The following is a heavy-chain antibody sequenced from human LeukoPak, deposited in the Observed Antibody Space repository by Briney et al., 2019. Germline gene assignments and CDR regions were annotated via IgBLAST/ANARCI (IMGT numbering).Heavy chain of an antibody. CDR1: GFTFSTFA. Sequence: SGGSLRLSCAASGFTFSTFAMHWVRQAPDKGLERVAVIWFDGSNKYYADSVKGRFSISRDNSKNALSLQMNSLRADDTAVYYCAKSEFDYYDSSGPPDSWGQGTLVTVSS. CDR3: AKSEFDYYDSSGPPDS. J-gene: IGHJ5*01. D-gene: IGHD3-22*01. V-gene: IGHV3-33*06. CDR2: IWFDGSNK.